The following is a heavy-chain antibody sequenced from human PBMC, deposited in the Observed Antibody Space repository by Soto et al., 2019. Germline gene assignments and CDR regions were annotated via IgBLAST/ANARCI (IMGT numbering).Heavy chain of an antibody. J-gene: IGHJ5*02. Sequence: SETLSLTCTVSGGSISSYYWSWIRQPPGKGLEWIGYIYYSGSTNYNPSLKSRVTISVDTSKNQFSLKLSSVTAADTAVYYCARVRESDYDSSGYYDWFDPWGQGTLVTVSS. D-gene: IGHD3-22*01. CDR1: GGSISSYY. CDR2: IYYSGST. V-gene: IGHV4-59*01. CDR3: ARVRESDYDSSGYYDWFDP.